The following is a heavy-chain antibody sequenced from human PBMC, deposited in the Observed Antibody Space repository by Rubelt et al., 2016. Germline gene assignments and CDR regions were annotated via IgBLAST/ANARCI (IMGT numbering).Heavy chain of an antibody. CDR3: ARGLDSTKTGAD. Sequence: QVQLQQWGAGLLKPSETLSLTCAVYGESFSGYYWSWIRQPPGKGLEWIGEINHSGSTNYNPSLKSRVTISADTSKNQISLNLNAVTAAETGVYYCARGLDSTKTGADGGQGTLVTVSS. CDR2: INHSGST. CDR1: GESFSGYY. J-gene: IGHJ4*02. V-gene: IGHV4-34*01. D-gene: IGHD3-10*01.